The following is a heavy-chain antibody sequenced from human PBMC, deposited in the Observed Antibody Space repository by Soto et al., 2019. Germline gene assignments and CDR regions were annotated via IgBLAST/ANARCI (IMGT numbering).Heavy chain of an antibody. D-gene: IGHD1-26*01. CDR3: ATDNVRVGASKGAYYYYGMDV. Sequence: PAGSLRLACAASGFTFSSYWISWVRQAPGKGLEWVANIKQDGSEKYYVDSVKGRFTISRDNAKNSVSLQMNSLRPEETAVYYCATDNVRVGASKGAYYYYGMDVWGQGTTVTVYS. V-gene: IGHV3-7*01. J-gene: IGHJ6*02. CDR1: GFTFSSYW. CDR2: IKQDGSEK.